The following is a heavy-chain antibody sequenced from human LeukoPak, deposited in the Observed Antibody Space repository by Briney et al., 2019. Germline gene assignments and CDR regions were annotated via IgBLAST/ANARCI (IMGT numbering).Heavy chain of an antibody. D-gene: IGHD1-26*01. J-gene: IGHJ3*02. V-gene: IGHV3-9*03. CDR3: AKGLVGATLWGDAFDI. Sequence: SGGSLRLSCAASGFTFDDYAMHWVRQAPGKGLEWVSGISWNSGSIDYADSVKGRFTISRDNAKNSLYLQMNSLRAEDMALYYCAKGLVGATLWGDAFDIWGQGTMVTVSS. CDR1: GFTFDDYA. CDR2: ISWNSGSI.